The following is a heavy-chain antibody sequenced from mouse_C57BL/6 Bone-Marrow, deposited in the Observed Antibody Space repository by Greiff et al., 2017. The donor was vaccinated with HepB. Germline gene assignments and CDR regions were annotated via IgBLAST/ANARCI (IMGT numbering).Heavy chain of an antibody. CDR3: ASFNLFAY. J-gene: IGHJ3*01. V-gene: IGHV1-69*01. CDR2: IDPSDSYT. CDR1: GYTFTSYW. Sequence: QVQLQQPGAELVMPGASVKLSCKASGYTFTSYWMHWVKQRPGQGLEWIGEIDPSDSYTNYNQKFKGKSTLTVDKSSSTAYMQLSSLTSEDSAVYYCASFNLFAYWGQGTLVTVSA. D-gene: IGHD4-1*02.